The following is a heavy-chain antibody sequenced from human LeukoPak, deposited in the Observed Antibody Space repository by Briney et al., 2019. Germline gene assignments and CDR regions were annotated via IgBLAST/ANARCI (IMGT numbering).Heavy chain of an antibody. V-gene: IGHV3-21*01. CDR1: GFTFSSYS. CDR3: ARDRMAADHY. J-gene: IGHJ4*02. Sequence: GGSLRLSCAASGFTFSSYSMNWVRQAPGKGLGWVSSISSSSSYIYYADSVKGRFTISRDNAKNSLYLQMNSLRAEDTAVYYCARDRMAADHYWGQGTLVTVSS. CDR2: ISSSSSYI. D-gene: IGHD6-13*01.